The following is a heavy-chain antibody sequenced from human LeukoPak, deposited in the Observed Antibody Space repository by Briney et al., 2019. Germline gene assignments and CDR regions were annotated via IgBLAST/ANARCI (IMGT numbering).Heavy chain of an antibody. Sequence: GGSLRLSCAASGFTFSSYGMHWVRQAPGKGLEWVAVIWYDGSNKYYADSVKGRFTISRDNSKNTLYLQMNSLRAEDTAVYYCAKDPRYMDVWGKGTTVTVSS. CDR3: AKDPRYMDV. J-gene: IGHJ6*03. CDR1: GFTFSSYG. CDR2: IWYDGSNK. V-gene: IGHV3-33*06.